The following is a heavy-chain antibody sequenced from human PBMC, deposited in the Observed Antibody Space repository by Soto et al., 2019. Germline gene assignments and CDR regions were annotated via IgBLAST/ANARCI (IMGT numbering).Heavy chain of an antibody. Sequence: EVQLVESGGGLVKPGGSLRLSCAASGFTFSNAWMNWVRQAPGKGLEWVGRIKSKTDGGTTDYAAPVKGRLTISRDDSKPPLYLQMNSLKTEDTAVYYGTPSDYRKEDGMGVWGQGPTVTVSS. CDR3: TPSDYRKEDGMGV. D-gene: IGHD4-4*01. V-gene: IGHV3-15*07. CDR2: IKSKTDGGTT. J-gene: IGHJ6*02. CDR1: GFTFSNAW.